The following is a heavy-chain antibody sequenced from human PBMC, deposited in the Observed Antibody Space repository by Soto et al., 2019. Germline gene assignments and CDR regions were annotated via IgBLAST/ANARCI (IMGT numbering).Heavy chain of an antibody. CDR3: ARQSGDYVVD. D-gene: IGHD4-17*01. Sequence: GGSLRLSCAASGFTFSNYAMNWVRQAPGKGLEWVSTISGSGGSTYYADSVKGRFTISRDNSKNTLYLQMNSLRAEDTAVYYCARQSGDYVVDWGQGTLVTVSS. V-gene: IGHV3-23*01. CDR1: GFTFSNYA. J-gene: IGHJ4*02. CDR2: ISGSGGST.